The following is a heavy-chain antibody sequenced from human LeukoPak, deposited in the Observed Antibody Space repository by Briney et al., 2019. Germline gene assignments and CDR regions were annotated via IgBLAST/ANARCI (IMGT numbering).Heavy chain of an antibody. D-gene: IGHD3-16*01. Sequence: SETLSLTCAVYGGSFSGYYWSWIRQPPGKGLEWIGEINHSGSTNYNPSLKSRVTISVDTSKNQFSLKLSSVTAADTAVYYCARAQTGEDFDIWGQGTMVTVSS. CDR2: INHSGST. J-gene: IGHJ3*02. CDR1: GGSFSGYY. CDR3: ARAQTGEDFDI. V-gene: IGHV4-34*01.